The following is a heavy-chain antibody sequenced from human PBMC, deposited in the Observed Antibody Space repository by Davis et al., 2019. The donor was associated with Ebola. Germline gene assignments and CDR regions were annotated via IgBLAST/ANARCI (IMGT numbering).Heavy chain of an antibody. CDR1: GGSFSGYY. D-gene: IGHD4-17*01. CDR3: ARLLATVNHYFDY. CDR2: IYYSGST. Sequence: SQTLSLTCAVYGGSFSGYYWSWIRQPPGKGLEWVGYIYYSGSTYYNPSLKSRVTISVDTSKNQFSLKLSSVTAADTAVYYCARLLATVNHYFDYWGQGTLVTVSS. V-gene: IGHV4-59*08. J-gene: IGHJ4*02.